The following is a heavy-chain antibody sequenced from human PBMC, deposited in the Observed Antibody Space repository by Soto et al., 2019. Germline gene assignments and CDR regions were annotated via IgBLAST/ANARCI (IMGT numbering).Heavy chain of an antibody. CDR3: ARLDSGSYPYYYYYGMGV. D-gene: IGHD1-26*01. CDR2: IYYSGST. V-gene: IGHV4-59*08. J-gene: IGHJ6*02. CDR1: GGSISSYY. Sequence: PSETLSLTCTVSGGSISSYYWSWIRQPPGKGLEWIGYIYYSGSTNYNPSLKSRVTISVDTSKNQFSLKLSSVTAADTAVYYCARLDSGSYPYYYYYGMGVWGQGTTITVSS.